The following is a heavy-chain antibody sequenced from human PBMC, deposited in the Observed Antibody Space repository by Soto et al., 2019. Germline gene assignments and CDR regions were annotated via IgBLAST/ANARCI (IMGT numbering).Heavy chain of an antibody. Sequence: PSETLSLTCAVCGGSFSGYYWSCFRPPPGKGLEWIGDIYHSGNAYYNPSLQTRVTISLDKSRSQFSLKLNSVTAADSAVYFCARLEGLATISYYFDFWGPGALVTVSS. V-gene: IGHV4-34*01. D-gene: IGHD3-9*01. J-gene: IGHJ4*02. CDR3: ARLEGLATISYYFDF. CDR2: IYHSGNA. CDR1: GGSFSGYY.